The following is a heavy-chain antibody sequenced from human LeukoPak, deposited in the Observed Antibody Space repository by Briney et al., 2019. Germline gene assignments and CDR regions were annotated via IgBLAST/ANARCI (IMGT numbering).Heavy chain of an antibody. V-gene: IGHV3-23*01. D-gene: IGHD2-2*01. CDR2: ISGSGSGT. CDR1: GFTFSTYA. CDR3: ARSRRVPAATPHTFDY. Sequence: GGSLRLSCAASGFTFSTYAMSWVRQAAGKGLEWVSLISGSGSGTYYADSVKGRFTISRDNSKNTLYLQLNSLRVEDTAVYYCARSRRVPAATPHTFDYWGQGTLVTVSS. J-gene: IGHJ4*02.